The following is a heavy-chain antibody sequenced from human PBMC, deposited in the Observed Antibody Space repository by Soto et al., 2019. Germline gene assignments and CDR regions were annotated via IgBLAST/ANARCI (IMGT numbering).Heavy chain of an antibody. CDR1: GYSFVSYW. CDR3: ASFPHGVCSDGNCFSQYFLDY. D-gene: IGHD2-15*01. Sequence: GESLKISCQGSGYSFVSYWIAWVRQTPGKGLEWMGIIFPGDSDTRYSPSFEGQGTMSADKSISTVYLEWNGLKAWDSAIYYCASFPHGVCSDGNCFSQYFLDYWGQGTLVTVSS. J-gene: IGHJ4*02. CDR2: IFPGDSDT. V-gene: IGHV5-51*01.